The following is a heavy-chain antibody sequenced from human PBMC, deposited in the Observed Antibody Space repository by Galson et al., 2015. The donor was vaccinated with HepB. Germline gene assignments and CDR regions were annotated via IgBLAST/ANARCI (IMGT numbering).Heavy chain of an antibody. CDR2: IWYDGSKK. D-gene: IGHD7-27*01. J-gene: IGHJ6*03. Sequence: SLRLSCAASGFTFSTYAMHWVRQAPGKGLEWVALIWYDGSKKDYADSVKGRFTISRDNSKNTLYLQMNSLRAEDTAVYYCARPSSPWGYYYYMDVWGKGTTVTVSS. CDR3: ARPSSPWGYYYYMDV. V-gene: IGHV3-33*03. CDR1: GFTFSTYA.